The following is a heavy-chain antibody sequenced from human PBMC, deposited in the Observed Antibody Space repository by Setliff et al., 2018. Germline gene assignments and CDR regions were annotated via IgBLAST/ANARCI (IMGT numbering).Heavy chain of an antibody. V-gene: IGHV1-18*01. J-gene: IGHJ4*02. Sequence: ASVKVSCKASGFTFRNYAISWVRQAPGQGLEWMGWISAYNGDTYYAQKLQGRVTMTTDTSTSTAYMDLRSLRSDDTAVYYCARDADYYDSSENPIVDYWGQGTLVTVSS. CDR1: GFTFRNYA. CDR2: ISAYNGDT. D-gene: IGHD3-22*01. CDR3: ARDADYYDSSENPIVDY.